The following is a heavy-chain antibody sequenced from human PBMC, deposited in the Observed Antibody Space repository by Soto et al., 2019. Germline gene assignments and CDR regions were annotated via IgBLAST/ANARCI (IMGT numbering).Heavy chain of an antibody. CDR3: ARGRRLPHFDY. V-gene: IGHV4-34*01. CDR1: GGSFSGYY. CDR2: INHSGST. Sequence: SETLSLTCAVYGGSFSGYYWSWIRQPPGKGLEWIGEINHSGSTNYNPSLKSRVTISVDTSKNQFSLKLSSVTAADTAVYYCARGRRLPHFDYWGQGTLVTVSS. D-gene: IGHD4-17*01. J-gene: IGHJ4*02.